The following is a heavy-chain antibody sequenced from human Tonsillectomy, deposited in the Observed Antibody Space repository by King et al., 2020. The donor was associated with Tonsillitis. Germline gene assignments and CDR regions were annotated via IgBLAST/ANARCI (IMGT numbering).Heavy chain of an antibody. CDR1: GFTFIATW. CDR3: ARDPHFSAFDI. CDR2: IHQDASVK. J-gene: IGHJ3*02. Sequence: QLVQSGGDLGQPGGSLRLSCVASGFTFIATWMSWVRQSPEKGLEWVTNIHQDASVKNYADDVKGRFTISRDNAKNSVFLQMNILRSEDTAVYYCARDPHFSAFDIWGHGTTVIVSS. V-gene: IGHV3-7*01.